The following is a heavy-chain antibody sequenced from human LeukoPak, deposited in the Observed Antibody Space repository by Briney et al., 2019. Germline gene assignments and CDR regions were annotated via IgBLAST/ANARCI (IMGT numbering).Heavy chain of an antibody. D-gene: IGHD2-15*01. CDR3: AKDFPCSGGSCYPRGFDY. CDR1: GFTFDDYT. Sequence: GGSLRLSCAASGFTFDDYTMHWVRQAPGKGLEWVSLISWDGGSTYYADSVKGRFTISRDNSKNSLYLQMNSLRTEDTALYYCAKDFPCSGGSCYPRGFDYWGQGTLVTVSS. CDR2: ISWDGGST. J-gene: IGHJ4*02. V-gene: IGHV3-43*01.